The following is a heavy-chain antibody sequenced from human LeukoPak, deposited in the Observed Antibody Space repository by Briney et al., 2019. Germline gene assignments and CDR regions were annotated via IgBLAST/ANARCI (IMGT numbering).Heavy chain of an antibody. CDR1: GGSISSGDYY. V-gene: IGHV4-30-4*08. D-gene: IGHD6-13*01. CDR2: IYYSGST. J-gene: IGHJ4*02. Sequence: PSQTLSLTCTVSGGSISSGDYYWNWFRQPPGKGLEWIGYIYYSGSTCCNPSLKSRVTVSVDTSKNQFSLKLSSVTAADTAVYYCARSEARAGTFSFDYWGQGTLVTVSS. CDR3: ARSEARAGTFSFDY.